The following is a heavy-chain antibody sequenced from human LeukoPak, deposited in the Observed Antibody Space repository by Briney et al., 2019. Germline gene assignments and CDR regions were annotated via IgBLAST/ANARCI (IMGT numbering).Heavy chain of an antibody. D-gene: IGHD1-26*01. CDR2: ISRSGSTK. CDR3: ARIPSGSYFYYYYMDV. V-gene: IGHV3-11*04. CDR1: GFAFSDYN. Sequence: GGSLRLSCAASGFAFSDYNMRWIRQAPGKGLEWVSSISRSGSTKYYADSVKGRFTISRDNAKNSLYLQMNSLRAEDTAVYYCARIPSGSYFYYYYMDVWGKGTTVTVSS. J-gene: IGHJ6*03.